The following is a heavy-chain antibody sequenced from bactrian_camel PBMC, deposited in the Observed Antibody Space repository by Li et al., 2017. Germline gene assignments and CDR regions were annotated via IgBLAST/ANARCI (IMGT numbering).Heavy chain of an antibody. CDR3: ARHLAFYAEDY. CDR1: GFTFSSSW. CDR2: ISTDGRTT. J-gene: IGHJ4*01. V-gene: IGHV3S25*01. Sequence: QLVESGGGLVQPGGSLRLSCAASGFTFSSSWMDWVRQASGKGLEWLSSISTDGRTTYYADSVKGRFTTSRDNAKNTVYLQMNSLTPEDTAVYYCARHLAFYAEDYWGQGTQVTVS. D-gene: IGHD1*01.